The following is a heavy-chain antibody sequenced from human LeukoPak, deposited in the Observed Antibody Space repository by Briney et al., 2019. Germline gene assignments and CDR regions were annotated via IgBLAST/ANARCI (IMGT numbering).Heavy chain of an antibody. J-gene: IGHJ4*02. CDR1: GYTFTGYY. Sequence: GASVKVSCKASGYTFTGYYMHWVRQAPGQGLEWMGWINPNSGGTNYAQKFQGRVTMTRDTSISTAYMELSRLRSDDTAVYYCARSRARQDYCTNGVCPRYWGQGTLVTVSS. D-gene: IGHD2-8*01. V-gene: IGHV1-2*02. CDR2: INPNSGGT. CDR3: ARSRARQDYCTNGVCPRY.